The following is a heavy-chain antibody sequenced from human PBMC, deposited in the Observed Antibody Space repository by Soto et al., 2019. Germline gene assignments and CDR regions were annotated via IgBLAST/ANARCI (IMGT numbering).Heavy chain of an antibody. CDR1: GYSITSYW. CDR2: IYPGDSDT. Sequence: LGESLKISCKGSGYSITSYWIGWVRQMPGKGLGWMGIIYPGDSDTRYSPSFQGQVTISADKSISTAYLQWSSLKASDTAMYYCARRPMTYYYDSSGYYPFDIWGQGTMVTVSS. V-gene: IGHV5-51*01. D-gene: IGHD3-22*01. J-gene: IGHJ3*02. CDR3: ARRPMTYYYDSSGYYPFDI.